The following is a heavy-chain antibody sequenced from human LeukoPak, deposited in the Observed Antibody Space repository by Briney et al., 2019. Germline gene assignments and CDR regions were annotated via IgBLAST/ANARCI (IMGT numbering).Heavy chain of an antibody. J-gene: IGHJ4*02. CDR3: ARGLRGVPAALDY. Sequence: ASVKVSCKTSGSISINYYIYWVRQAPGQGLEWMGIINSSDDLTTYAQKFQGRVTMTRDTSTSTVYVELSNLRSDDTAVYYCARGLRGVPAALDYWGQGTLVTVSS. D-gene: IGHD2-2*01. CDR1: GSISINYY. V-gene: IGHV1-46*01. CDR2: INSSDDLT.